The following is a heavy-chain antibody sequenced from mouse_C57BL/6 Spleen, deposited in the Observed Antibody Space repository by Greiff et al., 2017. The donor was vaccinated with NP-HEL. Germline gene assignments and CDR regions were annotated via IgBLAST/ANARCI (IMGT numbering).Heavy chain of an antibody. CDR2: INYDGSST. J-gene: IGHJ2*01. CDR3: ARERYERYFDY. Sequence: DVKLVESEGGLVQPGSSMKLSCTASGFTFSDYYMAWVRQVPEKGLEWVANINYDGSSTYYLDSLKSRFIISRDNAKNILYLQMSSLKSEDTATYYCARERYERYFDYWGQGTTLTVSS. D-gene: IGHD1-1*01. CDR1: GFTFSDYY. V-gene: IGHV5-16*01.